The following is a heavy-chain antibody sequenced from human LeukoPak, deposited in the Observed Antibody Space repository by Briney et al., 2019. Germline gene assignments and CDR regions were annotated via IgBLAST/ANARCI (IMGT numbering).Heavy chain of an antibody. CDR3: ARDHPYYYDSSGYFLGAFDI. D-gene: IGHD3-22*01. V-gene: IGHV4-4*07. CDR1: GGSISSYY. J-gene: IGHJ3*02. Sequence: SETLSLTCTVSGGSISSYYWSWIRQPAGKGLEWIGRIYTSGSTNYNPSLKSRVTMSVETSKNQFSLKLSSVTAADTAVYYCARDHPYYYDSSGYFLGAFDIWGQGTMVTVSS. CDR2: IYTSGST.